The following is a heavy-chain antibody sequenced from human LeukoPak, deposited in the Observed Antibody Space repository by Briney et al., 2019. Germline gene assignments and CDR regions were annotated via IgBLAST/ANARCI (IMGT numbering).Heavy chain of an antibody. D-gene: IGHD6-19*01. Sequence: SETLSLTCTVSGGSISSHYWSWIRQPAGKGLEWIGRIYTSGSTNYNPSLKSRVTMSVDTSKNQFSLKLSSVTAADTAVYYCARDSGYSSGWSGDYYYYYGMDVWGQGTTVTVSS. J-gene: IGHJ6*02. CDR2: IYTSGST. CDR1: GGSISSHY. V-gene: IGHV4-4*07. CDR3: ARDSGYSSGWSGDYYYYYGMDV.